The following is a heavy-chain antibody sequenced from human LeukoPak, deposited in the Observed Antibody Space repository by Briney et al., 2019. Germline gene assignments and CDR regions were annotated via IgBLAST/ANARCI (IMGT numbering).Heavy chain of an antibody. CDR3: ARDLWVAAPGVHNYYYYGMDV. V-gene: IGHV3-21*01. D-gene: IGHD6-25*01. CDR1: GFTFSAYS. CDR2: IGSRSDYI. Sequence: KPGGSLRLSCAASGFTFSAYSVNWVRQGPGKGLDWVSSIGSRSDYIYYADSVKGRFTISRDNAKNSLHLHMNSLRAEDTAVYYCARDLWVAAPGVHNYYYYGMDVWGQGTTVTVSS. J-gene: IGHJ6*02.